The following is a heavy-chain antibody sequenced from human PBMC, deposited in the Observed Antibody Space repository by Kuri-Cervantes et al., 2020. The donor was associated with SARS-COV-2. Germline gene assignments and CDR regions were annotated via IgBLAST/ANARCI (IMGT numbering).Heavy chain of an antibody. Sequence: GGSLRLSCAASGFTFSSYGMHWVRRAPGKGLEWVAVISFGGTNKYYADSVKGRFTISRDNSKNTLYLQMNSLRAEDTAVYYCAKDRVRRGYSGYVILDYWGQGTLVTVSS. D-gene: IGHD5-12*01. CDR1: GFTFSSYG. J-gene: IGHJ4*02. V-gene: IGHV3-30*18. CDR2: ISFGGTNK. CDR3: AKDRVRRGYSGYVILDY.